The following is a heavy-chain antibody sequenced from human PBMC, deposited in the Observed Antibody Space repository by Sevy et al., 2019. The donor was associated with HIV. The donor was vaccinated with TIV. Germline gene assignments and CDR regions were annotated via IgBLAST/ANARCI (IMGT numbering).Heavy chain of an antibody. Sequence: GGSLRLSCTSSGFTFGDYAMSWFRQAPGKGLEWVAFIRRNSHEPYGGTTEYAASVKGRFTISRDDSKSIAYLQMNSLKTNDTAVYYCTRGLATADTPEYYFDYWGQGILVTVSS. V-gene: IGHV3-49*03. CDR1: GFTFGDYA. CDR2: IRRNSHEPYGGTT. J-gene: IGHJ4*02. CDR3: TRGLATADTPEYYFDY. D-gene: IGHD5-12*01.